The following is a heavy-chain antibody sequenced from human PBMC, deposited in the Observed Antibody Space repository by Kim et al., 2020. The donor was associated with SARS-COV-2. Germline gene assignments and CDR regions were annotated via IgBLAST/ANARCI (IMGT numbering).Heavy chain of an antibody. J-gene: IGHJ4*02. CDR2: NPNSGGT. CDR3: TREDY. Sequence: NPNSGGTNYAQKFQGRVIMTRDTSIRTAYMELSRLTSDDTAVYYCTREDYWGQGTLVTVSS. V-gene: IGHV1-2*02.